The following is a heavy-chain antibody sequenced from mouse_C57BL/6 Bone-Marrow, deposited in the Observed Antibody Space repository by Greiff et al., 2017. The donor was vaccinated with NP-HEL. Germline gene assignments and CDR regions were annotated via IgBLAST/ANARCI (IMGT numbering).Heavy chain of an antibody. Sequence: QVQLQQPGAELVRPGSSVKLSCKASGYTFTSYWMHWVKQRPIQGLEWIGNIDPSDSETHYNQKFKDKATLTVDKSSSTAYMQLSSLTSEDSAVYYCARYDLRDYGSTSWFAYWGQGTLVTVSA. D-gene: IGHD1-1*01. CDR1: GYTFTSYW. CDR3: ARYDLRDYGSTSWFAY. V-gene: IGHV1-52*01. J-gene: IGHJ3*01. CDR2: IDPSDSET.